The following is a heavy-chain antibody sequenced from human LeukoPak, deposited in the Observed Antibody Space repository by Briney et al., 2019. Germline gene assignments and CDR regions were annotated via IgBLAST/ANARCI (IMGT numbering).Heavy chain of an antibody. J-gene: IGHJ4*02. Sequence: GESLKISCKGPGYTFTSYWFGWVGQMPGKGLEWMGIIYPGDSDTRYSPPFQGQVTISADKSISTAYLQWSSLKASDTAMYYCARRDYGGKHFDYWGQGTLVTVSS. CDR2: IYPGDSDT. CDR1: GYTFTSYW. V-gene: IGHV5-51*01. CDR3: ARRDYGGKHFDY. D-gene: IGHD4-23*01.